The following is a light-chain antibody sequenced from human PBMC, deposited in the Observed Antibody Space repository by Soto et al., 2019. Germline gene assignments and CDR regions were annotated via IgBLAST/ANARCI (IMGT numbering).Light chain of an antibody. Sequence: AIQMTQSPSSLSASVGERVTITCRASQDIRDDLGWYQQKPGKSPKLLIYAASNLKSGVSSRFSGSGSGTEFTLTISSLQPEDFATYYCLQDHKYPWTFGQGTKVDI. J-gene: IGKJ1*01. CDR3: LQDHKYPWT. CDR2: AAS. V-gene: IGKV1-6*01. CDR1: QDIRDD.